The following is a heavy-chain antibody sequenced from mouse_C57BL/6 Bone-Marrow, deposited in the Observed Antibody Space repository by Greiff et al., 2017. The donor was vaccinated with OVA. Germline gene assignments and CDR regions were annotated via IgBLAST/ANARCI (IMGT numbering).Heavy chain of an antibody. CDR2: ISDGGSYT. V-gene: IGHV5-4*01. D-gene: IGHD2-4*01. CDR1: GFTFSSYA. CDR3: ARDGYYDYDGGFAY. Sequence: EVKLVESGGGLVKPGGSLKLSCAASGFTFSSYAMSWVRQTPEKRLEWVATISDGGSYTYYPDNVKGRFTISRDNAKNNLYLQMSHLKSEDTAMYYCARDGYYDYDGGFAYWGQGTLVTVSA. J-gene: IGHJ3*01.